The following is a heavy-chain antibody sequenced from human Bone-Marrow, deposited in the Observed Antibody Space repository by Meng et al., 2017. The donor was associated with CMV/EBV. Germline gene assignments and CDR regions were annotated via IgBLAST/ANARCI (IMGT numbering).Heavy chain of an antibody. CDR2: INSDGSST. CDR1: GFTFSSYW. V-gene: IGHV3-74*01. CDR3: AREYCDSTTCYDY. Sequence: GESLKISCAASGFTFSSYWMHWVRQAPGKGLVWLARINSDGSSTTYADAVKGRFTISRDNAKNTRYLQMHSLRAEDTAVYYCAREYCDSTTCYDYWGQGTLVTVSS. J-gene: IGHJ4*02. D-gene: IGHD2/OR15-2a*01.